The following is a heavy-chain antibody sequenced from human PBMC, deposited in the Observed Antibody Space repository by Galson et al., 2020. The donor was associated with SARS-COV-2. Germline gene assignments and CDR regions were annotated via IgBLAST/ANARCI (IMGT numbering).Heavy chain of an antibody. CDR3: AKLDYSDY. CDR2: ISWNSGSI. Sequence: SLKISCAASGFTFDDYAMHWVRQAPGKGLEWVSGISWNSGSIGYADSVKGRFTISRDNAKNSLYLQMNSLRAEDTALYYCAKLDYSDYWGQGTLVTVSS. CDR1: GFTFDDYA. J-gene: IGHJ4*02. V-gene: IGHV3-9*01.